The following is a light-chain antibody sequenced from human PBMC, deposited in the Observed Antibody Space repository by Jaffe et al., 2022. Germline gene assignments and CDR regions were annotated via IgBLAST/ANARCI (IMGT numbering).Light chain of an antibody. CDR2: AAF. V-gene: IGKV1-39*01. J-gene: IGKJ1*01. CDR3: QQSSNPPHT. Sequence: DIQMTQSPSSLSASVGDRVTITCRTSQTISNYLNWYQQKPGKAPNLLIYAAFNLEPGVPSRFSGSGSGTAFTLTISSLQPEDSATYYCQQSSNPPHTFGQGTRIEIK. CDR1: QTISNY.